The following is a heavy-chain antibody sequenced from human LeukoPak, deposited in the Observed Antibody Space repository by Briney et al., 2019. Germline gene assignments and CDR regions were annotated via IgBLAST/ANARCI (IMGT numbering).Heavy chain of an antibody. J-gene: IGHJ5*02. CDR1: GFTFSRYT. D-gene: IGHD1-26*01. Sequence: GGSLRLSCAASGFTFSRYTMNWVRQAPGKGLEWVSYISSSGSTKYYADSVKGRFTISSDNAKNSLYLQMNSLRAEDTAVYYCPRGSEWDLLGSCDRWGQGTLVTVSS. CDR3: PRGSEWDLLGSCDR. CDR2: ISSSGSTK. V-gene: IGHV3-48*04.